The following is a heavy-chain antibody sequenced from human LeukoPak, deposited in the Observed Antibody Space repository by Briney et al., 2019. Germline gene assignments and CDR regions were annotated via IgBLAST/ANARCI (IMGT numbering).Heavy chain of an antibody. J-gene: IGHJ4*02. V-gene: IGHV4-39*01. Sequence: SETLSLTCTVSGGSISSSSYYWGWIRQPPGKGLEWIGSIYYSGSTYYNPSLKSRVTISVDTSKNQFSLKLSSVTAADTAVYYCARHTAVAGTGVDYWGQRTLVTVSS. D-gene: IGHD6-19*01. CDR3: ARHTAVAGTGVDY. CDR2: IYYSGST. CDR1: GGSISSSSYY.